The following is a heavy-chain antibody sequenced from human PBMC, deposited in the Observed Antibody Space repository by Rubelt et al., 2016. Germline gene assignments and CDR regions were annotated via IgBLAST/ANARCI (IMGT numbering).Heavy chain of an antibody. V-gene: IGHV1-18*01. CDR3: AGEQLALYAFDI. CDR2: LSAYDGNT. D-gene: IGHD1-1*01. CDR1: GYPFTSYG. Sequence: QVQLVQSGAEVKKPGASVKVSCKASGYPFTSYGISWVRQAPGQGLEWMGWLSAYDGNTNYAQKLQGRVTMTTDTSTSTAYMEPRSLRSDDTAVYFCAGEQLALYAFDIWGQGTMVTVSS. J-gene: IGHJ3*02.